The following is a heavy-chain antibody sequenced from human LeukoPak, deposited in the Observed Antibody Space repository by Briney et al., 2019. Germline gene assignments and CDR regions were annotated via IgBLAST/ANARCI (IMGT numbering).Heavy chain of an antibody. CDR1: GGSISSYY. V-gene: IGHV4-4*07. D-gene: IGHD6-13*01. J-gene: IGHJ4*02. CDR2: IYTSGST. Sequence: SETLSLTCTVSGGSISSYYWSWLRQPAGKGLEWIGRIYTSGSTNYNPSLKSRVTMSVDTSKNQFSLKLSSVTAADTAVYYCARDRHGIAAAGNKLFDYWGQGTLVTVSS. CDR3: ARDRHGIAAAGNKLFDY.